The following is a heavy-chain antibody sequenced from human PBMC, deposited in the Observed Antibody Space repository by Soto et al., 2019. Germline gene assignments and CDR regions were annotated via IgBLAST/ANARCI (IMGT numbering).Heavy chain of an antibody. CDR2: IGQDGSQR. D-gene: IGHD2-21*01. V-gene: IGHV3-7*01. Sequence: VGSLRLSCTASGFTFSNYWMSWVRQAPGKGLEWVANIGQDGSQRNYVDSVKGRFTISRDNAENSLYPQMNSLRAEDTAIYYCASARHIGPWGQGTLVTVSS. J-gene: IGHJ5*02. CDR1: GFTFSNYW. CDR3: ASARHIGP.